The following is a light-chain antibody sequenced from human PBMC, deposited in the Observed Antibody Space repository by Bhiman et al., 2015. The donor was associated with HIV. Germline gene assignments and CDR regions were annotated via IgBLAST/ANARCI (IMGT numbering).Light chain of an antibody. V-gene: IGLV2-14*01. Sequence: QSALTQPASVSGSPGQSITISCTGTSRDIGVYNYVSWYQQRPGKAPKLMISDVSKRPSGVSNRFSGSKSGNTASLTISGLQAEDEADYYCSSYTSSNTYVFGTGTKVTVL. CDR2: DVS. CDR3: SSYTSSNTYV. J-gene: IGLJ1*01. CDR1: SRDIGVYNY.